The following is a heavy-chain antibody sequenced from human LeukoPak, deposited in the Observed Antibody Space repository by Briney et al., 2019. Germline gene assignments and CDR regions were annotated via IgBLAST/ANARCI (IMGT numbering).Heavy chain of an antibody. D-gene: IGHD1-7*01. J-gene: IGHJ3*02. CDR3: ARDKGTIWNSQNDPFDI. CDR2: ISDDGSKT. V-gene: IGHV3-30*10. Sequence: PGGSLRLSCAASRFTFSSYHMHWVRQAPGNGLEWLPVISDDGSKTYHTDSVRCRFTISRDNSENTLFLQMNSLRGEDTAVYYCARDKGTIWNSQNDPFDIWGQGTMVTVSS. CDR1: RFTFSSYH.